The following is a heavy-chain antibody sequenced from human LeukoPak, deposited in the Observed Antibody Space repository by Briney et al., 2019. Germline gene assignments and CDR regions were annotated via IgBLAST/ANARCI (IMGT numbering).Heavy chain of an antibody. D-gene: IGHD4-11*01. CDR1: GLTFSSYW. CDR3: ARIWAEGTTLYLFYYYYMDV. Sequence: GGSLRLSCAASGLTFSSYWMSWVRQTPGKGLEWVTNINQDGSEKYYVDSVKGRFTISRDNAKNSLYLQMNSLRAEDTAVYYCARIWAEGTTLYLFYYYYMDVWGKGTTVTVSS. J-gene: IGHJ6*03. CDR2: INQDGSEK. V-gene: IGHV3-7*01.